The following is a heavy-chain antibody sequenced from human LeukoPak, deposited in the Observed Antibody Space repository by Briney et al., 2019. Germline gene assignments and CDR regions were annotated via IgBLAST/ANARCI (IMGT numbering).Heavy chain of an antibody. CDR1: GFTLGSYS. J-gene: IGHJ6*02. CDR2: ISSSSSYI. Sequence: GGSLRLSRAAAGFTLGSYSINSVRQAPGKGLEWVSSISSSSSYIYYADSVKGRFTISRDNAKNSLYLQMNSLRAEDTAVYYRARPPYQDFWSGSYESKDDDYFYYCGIDVWGQGTTVTVSS. V-gene: IGHV3-21*01. CDR3: ARPPYQDFWSGSYESKDDDYFYYCGIDV. D-gene: IGHD3-3*02.